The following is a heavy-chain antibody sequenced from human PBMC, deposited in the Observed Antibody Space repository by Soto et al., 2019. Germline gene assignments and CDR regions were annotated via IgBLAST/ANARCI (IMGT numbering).Heavy chain of an antibody. V-gene: IGHV3-21*01. D-gene: IGHD3-3*01. CDR1: GFTFSSYS. Sequence: EVQLVESGGGLVKPGGSLRLSCAASGFTFSSYSMNWVRQAPGKGLEWVSSISSSSSYIYYADSVKGRFTISRDNAKNSLYLQMNSLRAEDTAVYYCARVARDYDFWSGYYRAAFSSHWYFDRWGRGTLVTVSS. J-gene: IGHJ2*01. CDR3: ARVARDYDFWSGYYRAAFSSHWYFDR. CDR2: ISSSSSYI.